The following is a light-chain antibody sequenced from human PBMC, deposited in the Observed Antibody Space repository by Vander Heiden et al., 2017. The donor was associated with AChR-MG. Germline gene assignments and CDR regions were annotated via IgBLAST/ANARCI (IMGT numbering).Light chain of an antibody. CDR1: NLGDRY. CDR3: QAWDPSVDHVV. CDR2: EAY. V-gene: IGLV3-1*01. Sequence: SYAPAQPPPVSVSPSPTPSIPCSGTNLGDRYVSWYQQKAGQAPVVVIYEAYKRPTGIPERFSGSSSGNTATLTIGGTQAADEADYYCQAWDPSVDHVVFGGGTKLTVL. J-gene: IGLJ2*01.